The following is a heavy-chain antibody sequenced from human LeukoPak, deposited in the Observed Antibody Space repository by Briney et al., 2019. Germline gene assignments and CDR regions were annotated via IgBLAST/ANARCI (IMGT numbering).Heavy chain of an antibody. V-gene: IGHV4-34*01. Sequence: SETLSLTCAVYGGSFSGYYWSWIRQPPGKGLEWIGEINHSGSTNYNPSLKCRVTISVDTSKNQFSLKLSSVTAADTAVYYCATEYSGSPYPTRWFDPWGQGTLVTVSS. CDR3: ATEYSGSPYPTRWFDP. D-gene: IGHD1-26*01. CDR2: INHSGST. CDR1: GGSFSGYY. J-gene: IGHJ5*02.